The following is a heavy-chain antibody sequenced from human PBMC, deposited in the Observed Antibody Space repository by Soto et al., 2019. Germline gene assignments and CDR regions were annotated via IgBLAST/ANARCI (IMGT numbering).Heavy chain of an antibody. CDR1: GGSISTGGYY. J-gene: IGHJ3*02. D-gene: IGHD4-17*01. CDR3: ATVRCELHDAFDI. Sequence: QVQLQESGPGLVKPSQTLSLTCTVSGGSISTGGYYWSWIRQHPGRGLEWIGYIYHSGMTFSNPSLQSRVATSIDTSENQFSLKLSSVTAADTAVYYCATVRCELHDAFDIWGHGTMVSVSS. V-gene: IGHV4-31*03. CDR2: IYHSGMT.